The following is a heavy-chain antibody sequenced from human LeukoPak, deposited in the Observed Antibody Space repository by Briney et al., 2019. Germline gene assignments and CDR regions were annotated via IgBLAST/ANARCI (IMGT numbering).Heavy chain of an antibody. D-gene: IGHD3-22*01. CDR2: ISSSSSTI. V-gene: IGHV3-48*02. CDR3: ARSNYDSSGRDFDY. CDR1: GFTFSSYA. J-gene: IGHJ4*02. Sequence: GGSLRLSCAASGFTFSSYAMSWVRQAPGKGLEWVSYISSSSSTIYYADSVKGRFTISRDNAKNSLYLQMNSLRDEDTAVYYCARSNYDSSGRDFDYWGQGTLVTVSS.